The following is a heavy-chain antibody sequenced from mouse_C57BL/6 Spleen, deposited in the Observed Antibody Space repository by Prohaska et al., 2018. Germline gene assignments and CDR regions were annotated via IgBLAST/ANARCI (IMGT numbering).Heavy chain of an antibody. D-gene: IGHD3-2*02. CDR3: ARQDSQGYFDV. Sequence: EVQLVESGGDLVKPGGSLKLSCAASGFTFSSYGLSWVRQTPDKRLEWVAIISSGGSYTYYPDSVKGRFTISRDNAKNTLYLQMSSLKSEDTAMYYCARQDSQGYFDVWGTGTTVTVSS. CDR2: ISSGGSYT. V-gene: IGHV5-6*01. J-gene: IGHJ1*03. CDR1: GFTFSSYG.